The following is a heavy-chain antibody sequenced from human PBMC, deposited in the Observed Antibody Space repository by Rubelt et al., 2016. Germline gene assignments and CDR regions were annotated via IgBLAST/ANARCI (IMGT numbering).Heavy chain of an antibody. CDR2: ISSSGSTI. J-gene: IGHJ4*02. CDR3: AQSVTKDY. CDR1: GFTFSNYA. V-gene: IGHV3-48*02. Sequence: EVQLLESGGGLVQPGGSLRLSCAASGFTFSNYAMNWVRQAPGKGLEWISYISSSGSTIYYADSVKGRFTISRDNAKNSLYLQMNSLRDEDTAVYYCAQSVTKDYWGQGTLVTVSS. D-gene: IGHD4-17*01.